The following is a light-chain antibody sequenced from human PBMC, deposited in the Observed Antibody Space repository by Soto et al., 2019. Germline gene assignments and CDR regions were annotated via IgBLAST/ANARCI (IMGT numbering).Light chain of an antibody. V-gene: IGLV2-14*01. CDR1: SSDVGGYNY. CDR3: SSYTSSSTLGV. Sequence: QSVLTQPASVSGSPGQSITISCTGTSSDVGGYNYVSWYQQHPGKAPKLMIYGVSNRPSGVSNRFSGSKSGNTASLTISGLQAEDEADYYCSSYTSSSTLGVVGGGTELTVL. CDR2: GVS. J-gene: IGLJ2*01.